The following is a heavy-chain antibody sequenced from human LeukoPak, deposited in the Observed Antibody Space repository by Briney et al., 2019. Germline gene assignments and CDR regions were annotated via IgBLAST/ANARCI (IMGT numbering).Heavy chain of an antibody. CDR1: GYTFTNYD. CDR2: MNPNSGNT. D-gene: IGHD3-3*01. V-gene: IGHV1-8*03. J-gene: IGHJ6*03. CDR3: ARTRQYDFWSGSPYYMDV. Sequence: ASVKVSCKASGYTFTNYDINWVRQATRQGVEGMGWMNPNSGNTGYAQKFQGRVSITRNTSTSTAYMELSSLRSEDTAVYYFARTRQYDFWSGSPYYMDVWGKGTTVTVSS.